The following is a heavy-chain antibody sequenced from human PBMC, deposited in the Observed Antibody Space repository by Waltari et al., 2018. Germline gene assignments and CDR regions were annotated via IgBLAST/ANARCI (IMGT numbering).Heavy chain of an antibody. V-gene: IGHV4-59*01. CDR2: IYYSGSP. D-gene: IGHD3-22*01. CDR3: ARGGGYYYDSSGYYSGPDAFDI. Sequence: QVQLQESGPGLVKPSETLSLTCTVSGGSISSYYWSWIRQPPGKGLEWIGYIYYSGSPNFNPSLKSRVTISVDTAKNQFSLKLSSGTAADTAVYYCARGGGYYYDSSGYYSGPDAFDIWGQGTMVTVSS. CDR1: GGSISSYY. J-gene: IGHJ3*02.